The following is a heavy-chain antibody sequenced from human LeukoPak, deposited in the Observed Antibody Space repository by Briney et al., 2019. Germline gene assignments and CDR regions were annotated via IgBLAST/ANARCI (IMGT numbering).Heavy chain of an antibody. D-gene: IGHD3-10*01. CDR2: IYTTGSTDST. CDR1: GGSISSSY. J-gene: IGHJ4*02. CDR3: AGFGAGSYY. V-gene: IGHV4-4*07. Sequence: SSETLSLTCTVSGGSISSSYCSWIRQPAGKGLEWIGRIYTTGSTDSTDFNPSLKSRVTMTVDTSKNQFSLKLGSVTAADTAVYYCAGFGAGSYYWGQGTLVTVSS.